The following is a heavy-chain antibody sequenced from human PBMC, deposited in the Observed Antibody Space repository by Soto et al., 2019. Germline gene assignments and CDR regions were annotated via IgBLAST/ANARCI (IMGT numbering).Heavy chain of an antibody. Sequence: EVQLVESGGGLVQPGGSLRLSCAASGFTFSSYDMHWVRQATGKGLEWVSAIGTAGDTYYPGSVKGRFTISRENAKNSLYLQMNSLRAGDTAVYYCASSVSYCSSTSCFHDAFDIWGQGTMVTVSS. V-gene: IGHV3-13*01. J-gene: IGHJ3*02. CDR1: GFTFSSYD. D-gene: IGHD2-2*01. CDR3: ASSVSYCSSTSCFHDAFDI. CDR2: IGTAGDT.